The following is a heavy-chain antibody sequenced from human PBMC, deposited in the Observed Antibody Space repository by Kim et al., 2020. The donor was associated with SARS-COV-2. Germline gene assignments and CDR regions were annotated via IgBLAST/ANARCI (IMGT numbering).Heavy chain of an antibody. Sequence: SETLSLTCAVYGGSFSGYYWSWIRQPPGKGLEWIGEINHSGSTNYNPSLKSRVTISVDTSKNQFSLKLSSVTAADTAVYYCASMMYCSGGSCYSSLDYWGQGTLVTVSS. J-gene: IGHJ4*02. D-gene: IGHD2-15*01. CDR3: ASMMYCSGGSCYSSLDY. CDR1: GGSFSGYY. CDR2: INHSGST. V-gene: IGHV4-34*01.